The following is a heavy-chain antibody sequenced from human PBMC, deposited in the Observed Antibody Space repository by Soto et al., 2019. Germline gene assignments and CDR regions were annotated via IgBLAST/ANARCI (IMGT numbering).Heavy chain of an antibody. J-gene: IGHJ4*02. CDR1: GFTFNNYA. Sequence: EVHLLESGGGLVQRGGSLRLSCVASGFTFNNYAMNWVRQAPGKGLECVSNIGGRGGKTFYAESMRGLFTISRDNSKNTVYLQMNNLRVEDSATYYCAKPSAYGDFAGSFDSWGQGTLVTVSP. V-gene: IGHV3-23*01. D-gene: IGHD4-17*01. CDR2: IGGRGGKT. CDR3: AKPSAYGDFAGSFDS.